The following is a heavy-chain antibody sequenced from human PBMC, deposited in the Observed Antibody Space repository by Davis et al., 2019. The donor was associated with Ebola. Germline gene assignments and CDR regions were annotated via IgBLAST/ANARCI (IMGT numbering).Heavy chain of an antibody. V-gene: IGHV3-21*01. J-gene: IGHJ6*02. CDR1: GFTFSSYS. Sequence: GESLKISCAASGFTFSSYSMNWVRQAPGKGLEWVSSISSSSSYIYYADSVKGRFTISRDNAKNSLYLQMNSLRAEDTAVYYCAREPAFGVVNPYYYYGMDVWGQGTTVTVSS. CDR2: ISSSSSYI. D-gene: IGHD3-3*01. CDR3: AREPAFGVVNPYYYYGMDV.